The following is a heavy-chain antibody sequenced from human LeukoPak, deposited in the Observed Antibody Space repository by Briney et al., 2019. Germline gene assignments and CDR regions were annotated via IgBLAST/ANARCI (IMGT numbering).Heavy chain of an antibody. Sequence: SVKVSCKASGGTLISYAISWVRQAPGQGLDWMGGIIPIFGTANDAQKFQGRVTSTADESTSTAYMELSSLRSEDTAVYYCARATLRPYCYYYMEVWGKGTTVTISS. D-gene: IGHD4-17*01. CDR2: IIPIFGTA. CDR3: ARATLRPYCYYYMEV. V-gene: IGHV1-69*13. CDR1: GGTLISYA. J-gene: IGHJ6*03.